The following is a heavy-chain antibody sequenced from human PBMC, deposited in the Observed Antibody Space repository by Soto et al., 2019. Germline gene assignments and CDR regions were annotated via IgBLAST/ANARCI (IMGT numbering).Heavy chain of an antibody. Sequence: QVQLVQSGAEVKKPGSSVKVSCKASGDTFSSHAISWVRQAPGQGLEWMGGIIPMFGTANYAQKFQGRVTITADESTSTAYMELSSLRSEDTAVYYCAQTLGLAVAGPGRFDLWGRGTLLTVSS. CDR2: IIPMFGTA. D-gene: IGHD6-19*01. J-gene: IGHJ2*01. CDR1: GDTFSSHA. V-gene: IGHV1-69*12. CDR3: AQTLGLAVAGPGRFDL.